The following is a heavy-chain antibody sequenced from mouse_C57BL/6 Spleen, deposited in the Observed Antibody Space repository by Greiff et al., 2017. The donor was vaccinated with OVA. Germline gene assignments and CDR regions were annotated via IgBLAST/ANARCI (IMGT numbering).Heavy chain of an antibody. Sequence: QVQLQQSGAELVRPGTSVKMSCKASGYTFTNYWIGWAKQRPGHGLEWIGDIYPGGGYTNYNEKFKGKATLTADKSSSTAYMQFSSLTSEDSAIYYCARWVLYGYDRAWFAYWGQGTLVTVSA. V-gene: IGHV1-63*01. D-gene: IGHD2-2*01. CDR3: ARWVLYGYDRAWFAY. CDR2: IYPGGGYT. CDR1: GYTFTNYW. J-gene: IGHJ3*01.